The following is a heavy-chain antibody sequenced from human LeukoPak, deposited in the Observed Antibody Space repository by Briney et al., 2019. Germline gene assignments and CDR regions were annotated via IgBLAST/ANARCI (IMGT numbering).Heavy chain of an antibody. J-gene: IGHJ4*02. V-gene: IGHV3-53*01. CDR3: ARETTVTSAGILDY. D-gene: IGHD4-17*01. CDR1: GFTVSSNY. Sequence: GGSLRLSCAASGFTVSSNYMSWVRQAPGKGLEWVSVIYSGGSTYYADSVKGRFTISRGNSKNTLYLQMNSLRAEDTAVYYCARETTVTSAGILDYWGQGTLVTVSS. CDR2: IYSGGST.